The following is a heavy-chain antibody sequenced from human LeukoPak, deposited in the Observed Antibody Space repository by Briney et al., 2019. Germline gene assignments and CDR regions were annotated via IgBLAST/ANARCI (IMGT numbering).Heavy chain of an antibody. D-gene: IGHD3-10*01. CDR1: GYIFTGYY. V-gene: IGHV1-2*02. CDR3: ATGLWFGKYLDV. Sequence: EASVKVSCKASGYIFTGYYMHWVRQAPGQGLEWMGWINPNSGGTNYAQKFQGRVTMTRDTSISTAYMELSRLRSDDTAVYYCATGLWFGKYLDVWGKGTTVTISS. J-gene: IGHJ6*04. CDR2: INPNSGGT.